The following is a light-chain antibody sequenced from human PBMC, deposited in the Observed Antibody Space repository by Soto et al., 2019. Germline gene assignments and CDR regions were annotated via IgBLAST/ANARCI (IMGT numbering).Light chain of an antibody. CDR3: QQYNNWPYS. CDR1: QSVGSN. CDR2: DAS. Sequence: EIVLTHSPATLSVSPGERATLSCRASQSVGSNLAWYQQRPGQPPRLLIYDASTRAPDIPARCSSGGSGTEFTLTISSLQSEDFAVYCCQQYNNWPYSFGQGTTLHIK. V-gene: IGKV3-15*01. J-gene: IGKJ2*01.